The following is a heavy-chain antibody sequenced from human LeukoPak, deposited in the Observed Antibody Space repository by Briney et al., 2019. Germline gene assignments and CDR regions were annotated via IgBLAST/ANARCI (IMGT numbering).Heavy chain of an antibody. J-gene: IGHJ4*02. V-gene: IGHV4-59*01. CDR1: GGSISNYF. Sequence: SSETLSLTCTVSGGSISNYFWSWIRQPPGKGLEWIGYIYYTGSINYNPSLKSRVTISVDPSKQQFSLRLSSTTAADTAVYYCAKGWGSGSVGNIEPGIFEYWGQGTLVTVSS. CDR2: IYYTGSI. CDR3: AKGWGSGSVGNIEPGIFEY. D-gene: IGHD1-26*01.